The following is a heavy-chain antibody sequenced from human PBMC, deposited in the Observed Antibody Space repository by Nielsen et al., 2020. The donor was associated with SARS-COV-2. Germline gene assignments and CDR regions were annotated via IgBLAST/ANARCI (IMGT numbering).Heavy chain of an antibody. CDR3: ARVVPAANGDFYYYYYYMDV. Sequence: GGSLRLSCAASGFTFSSYWMHWVRQAPGKGLVWVSRINSDGSSTSYADSVKGRFTISRDNAKNTLYLQMYSLRAEDTAVYYCARVVPAANGDFYYYYYYMDVWGKGTTVTVSS. J-gene: IGHJ6*03. CDR2: INSDGSST. D-gene: IGHD2-2*01. V-gene: IGHV3-74*01. CDR1: GFTFSSYW.